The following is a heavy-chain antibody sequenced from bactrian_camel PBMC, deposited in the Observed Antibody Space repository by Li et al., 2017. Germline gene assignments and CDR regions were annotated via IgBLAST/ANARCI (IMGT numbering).Heavy chain of an antibody. J-gene: IGHJ6*01. D-gene: IGHD5*01. V-gene: IGHV3S20*01. CDR2: IDKSSDYL. Sequence: HVQLVESGGGSVQAGGSLRLSCAVSRFQFSTPHMSWVHQAPGRGLEWVSSIDKSSDYLYYADSVKGRFAISADNAENTVYLQMNTLKPEDTAMYYCAADMVRVSAGGAGYVPDFTYRGQGTQVTVS. CDR3: AADMVRVSAGGAGYVPDFTY. CDR1: RFQFSTPH.